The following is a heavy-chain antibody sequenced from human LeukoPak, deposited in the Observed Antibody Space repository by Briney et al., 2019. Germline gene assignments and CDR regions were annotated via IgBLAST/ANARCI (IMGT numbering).Heavy chain of an antibody. CDR3: ARDLDSVAGTDY. CDR2: ISYDGSNK. V-gene: IGHV3-30*03. CDR1: GFTFSSYG. Sequence: GGSLRLSCAASGFTFSSYGMHWVRQAPGKGLEWVAVISYDGSNKYYADSVKGRFTISRGNSKNTLYLQMNSLRAEDTAVYYCARDLDSVAGTDYWGQGTLVTVSS. D-gene: IGHD6-19*01. J-gene: IGHJ4*02.